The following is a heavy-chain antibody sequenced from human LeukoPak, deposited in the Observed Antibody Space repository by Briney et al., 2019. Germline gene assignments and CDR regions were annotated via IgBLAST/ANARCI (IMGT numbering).Heavy chain of an antibody. D-gene: IGHD3-22*01. Sequence: PGGSLRLSCAASGFTFSSYWMHWVRHAPGKGLVWVSRINSDGSSTSYADSVKGRFTISRDNAKNTLYLQMNSLRAEDTAVYYCARDTYYYDSSGYYLFDYWGQGTLVTVSS. V-gene: IGHV3-74*01. CDR1: GFTFSSYW. CDR2: INSDGSST. CDR3: ARDTYYYDSSGYYLFDY. J-gene: IGHJ4*02.